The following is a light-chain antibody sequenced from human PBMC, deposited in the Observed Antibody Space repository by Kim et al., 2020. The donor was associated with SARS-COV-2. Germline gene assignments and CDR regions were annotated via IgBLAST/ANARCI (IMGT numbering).Light chain of an antibody. Sequence: GERVTLSCQASQDVINYLYWYRQKDEKEPEHLFYDAAVREEWVPSRFRGSGSVADYTLTISRLQPEDVATYYCQQYTTLPVTFGGGTKVDIK. CDR2: DAA. V-gene: IGKV1-33*01. CDR1: QDVINY. CDR3: QQYTTLPVT. J-gene: IGKJ4*01.